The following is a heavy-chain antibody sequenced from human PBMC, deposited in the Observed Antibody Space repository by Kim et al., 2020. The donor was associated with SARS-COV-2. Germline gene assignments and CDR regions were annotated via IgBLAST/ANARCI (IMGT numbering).Heavy chain of an antibody. Sequence: DGYNKYDATSVKGRFTISRDNSKNTLFLQMNSLGREDTAVYYCARRNSLDVWGQGTKVTVSS. V-gene: IGHV3-30-3*01. J-gene: IGHJ6*02. CDR3: ARRNSLDV. CDR2: DGYNK.